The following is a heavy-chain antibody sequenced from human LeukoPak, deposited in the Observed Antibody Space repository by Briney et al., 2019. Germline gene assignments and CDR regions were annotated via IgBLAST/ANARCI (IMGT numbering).Heavy chain of an antibody. Sequence: ASVKVSCKASGYTFTGCYMHWVRQAPGQGLEWMGWINPNSGGTNYAQKFQGRVTMTRDTSISTAYMELSRLRSDDTAVYYCARGVKTGTTQSTWWGQGTLVTVSS. CDR1: GYTFTGCY. D-gene: IGHD1-7*01. CDR2: INPNSGGT. V-gene: IGHV1-2*02. CDR3: ARGVKTGTTQSTW. J-gene: IGHJ4*02.